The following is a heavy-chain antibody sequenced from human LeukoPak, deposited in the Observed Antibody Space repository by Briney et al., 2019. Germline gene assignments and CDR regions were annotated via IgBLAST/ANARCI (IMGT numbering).Heavy chain of an antibody. CDR3: TRESAYYYDSSGYYFDY. J-gene: IGHJ4*02. D-gene: IGHD3-22*01. V-gene: IGHV3-49*04. CDR2: IRSKAYGGTT. Sequence: PGGSLRLSCTASGFTFGDYAMSWVRQAPGKGLEWVGFIRSKAYGGTTEYAASVKGRFTISRDDSKTIAYLQMKSLRTEDKAVYYCTRESAYYYDSSGYYFDYWGRGTLVTVSS. CDR1: GFTFGDYA.